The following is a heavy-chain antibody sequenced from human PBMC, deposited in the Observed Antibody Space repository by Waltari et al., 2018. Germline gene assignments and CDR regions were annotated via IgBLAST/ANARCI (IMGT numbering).Heavy chain of an antibody. CDR3: AREGDSSGYYSRAFDY. Sequence: QVQLQESGPGLVTPPETLSLTCAVSGYSISSGYYWGWIRQPPGKGLEWIGRIYHSGSTNYNPSLKSRVTISVDTSKNQFSLKLSSVTTADTAVYYCAREGDSSGYYSRAFDYWGQGTLVTVSS. D-gene: IGHD3-22*01. V-gene: IGHV4-38-2*02. CDR2: IYHSGST. CDR1: GYSISSGYY. J-gene: IGHJ4*02.